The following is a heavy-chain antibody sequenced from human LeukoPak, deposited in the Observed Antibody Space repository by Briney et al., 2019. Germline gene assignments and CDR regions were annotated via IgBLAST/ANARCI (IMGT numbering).Heavy chain of an antibody. V-gene: IGHV3-23*01. CDR1: GFTFSSYA. Sequence: PGGSLRLSCAASGFTFSSYAMSWVRQAPGKGLEWVSAISGSGGSTYYADSVKGRFTISRDNSKNTLYLKMNSLRAEDTAVCYCARVCGGDCRNDAFDIWGQGTMVTVSS. D-gene: IGHD2-21*02. CDR2: ISGSGGST. J-gene: IGHJ3*02. CDR3: ARVCGGDCRNDAFDI.